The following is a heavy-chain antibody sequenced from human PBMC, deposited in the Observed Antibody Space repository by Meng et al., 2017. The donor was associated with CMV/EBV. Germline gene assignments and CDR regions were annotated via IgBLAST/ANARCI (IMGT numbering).Heavy chain of an antibody. CDR3: ARRSVVVPAAPWTYYDFWSGYYTEGYYYYGMDV. V-gene: IGHV1-8*03. CDR2: MNPNSGNT. CDR1: GYTFTSYD. J-gene: IGHJ6*02. D-gene: IGHD3-3*01. Sequence: ASVKVSCKASGYTFTSYDINRVRHATGQGLEWLGWMNPNSGNTGYAQKFQGRVTITRNTSISTAYMGLSSLRSEDTAVYYCARRSVVVPAAPWTYYDFWSGYYTEGYYYYGMDVWGQGTTVTVSS.